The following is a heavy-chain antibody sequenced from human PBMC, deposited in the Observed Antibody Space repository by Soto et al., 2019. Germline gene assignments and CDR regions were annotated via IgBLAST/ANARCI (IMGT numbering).Heavy chain of an antibody. V-gene: IGHV3-21*01. Sequence: GGSLRLSCAASGFTFSSYSMNWVRRAPGKGLEWVSSISSSSSYIYYADSVKGRFTISRDNAKNSLYLQMNSLRAEDTAVYYCARVLRVVPAAMPNYYYYMDVWGKGTTVTVSS. CDR2: ISSSSSYI. D-gene: IGHD2-2*01. CDR3: ARVLRVVPAAMPNYYYYMDV. J-gene: IGHJ6*03. CDR1: GFTFSSYS.